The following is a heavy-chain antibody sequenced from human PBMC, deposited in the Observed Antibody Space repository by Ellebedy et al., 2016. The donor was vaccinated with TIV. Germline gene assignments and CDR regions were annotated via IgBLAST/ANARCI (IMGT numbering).Heavy chain of an antibody. V-gene: IGHV4-39*02. J-gene: IGHJ5*02. CDR1: GASINRSSFY. CDR2: IYHDGNT. Sequence: MLSETLSLTCSVSGASINRSSFYRDWVRQPPGKGLEWIGTIYHDGNTFYNPSLQRRVTISVDTSKNRFSLNLSSVTAADTAMYYCARRVVGWFDPWGQGTLVTVSS. CDR3: ARRVVGWFDP. D-gene: IGHD2-15*01.